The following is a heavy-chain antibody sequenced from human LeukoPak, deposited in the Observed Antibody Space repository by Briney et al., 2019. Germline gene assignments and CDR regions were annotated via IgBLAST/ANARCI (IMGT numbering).Heavy chain of an antibody. V-gene: IGHV1-46*01. J-gene: IGHJ4*02. D-gene: IGHD3-22*01. CDR3: ARDQENYYDSSGSSDY. Sequence: ASVKVSCKASGYTFTSYYTHWVRQAPGQGLEWMGIINPSGGSTSYAQKFQGRVTMTRDTSTSTVYMELSSLRSEDTAVYYCARDQENYYDSSGSSDYWGQGTLVTVSS. CDR2: INPSGGST. CDR1: GYTFTSYY.